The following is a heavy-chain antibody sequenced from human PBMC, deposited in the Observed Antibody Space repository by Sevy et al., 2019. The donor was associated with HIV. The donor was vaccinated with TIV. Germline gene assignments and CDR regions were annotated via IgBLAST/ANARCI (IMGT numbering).Heavy chain of an antibody. CDR1: GFTFTNYP. V-gene: IGHV3-21*01. Sequence: GGSLRLSCEGSGFTFTNYPMNWVRQAPGKGLEWVSSIIGTGTYIYYADSVKGRFTISRDNAKNSLYLQMNSLRAEDTAMYYCRAWEIDYWGQGTLVTVSS. CDR3: RAWEIDY. CDR2: IIGTGTYI. D-gene: IGHD1-26*01. J-gene: IGHJ4*02.